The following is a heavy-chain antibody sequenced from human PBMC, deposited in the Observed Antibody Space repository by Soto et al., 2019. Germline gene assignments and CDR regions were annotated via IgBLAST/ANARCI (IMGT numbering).Heavy chain of an antibody. CDR3: ARTTRRGITMVRAVTPYYFDY. V-gene: IGHV4-31*03. CDR2: IYYSGST. CDR1: GGSISSGGYY. D-gene: IGHD3-10*01. J-gene: IGHJ4*02. Sequence: QVQLQESGPGLVKPSQTLSLTCTVSGGSISSGGYYWSCIRKHPGKGLEWLGCIYYSGSTYYNPSLKIRVTIPADSSKNQFSQKLSSVTAADTAVYYCARTTRRGITMVRAVTPYYFDYWGQGTLVTVSS.